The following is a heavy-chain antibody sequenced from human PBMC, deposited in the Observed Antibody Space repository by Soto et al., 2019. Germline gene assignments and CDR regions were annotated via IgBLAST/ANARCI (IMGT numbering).Heavy chain of an antibody. CDR2: ISYDGSNK. D-gene: IGHD2-21*02. V-gene: IGHV3-30*18. CDR1: GFTFSSYG. J-gene: IGHJ1*01. Sequence: QVQLVESGGGVVQPGRSLRLSCEASGFTFSSYGMHWVRQAPGKGLEWVAVISYDGSNKYYADSVKGRFTISRDNSKNTLYLQMNSLRAEDTAVYYCAKDHPYCGGDCYLGYFQHWGQGTLVTVSS. CDR3: AKDHPYCGGDCYLGYFQH.